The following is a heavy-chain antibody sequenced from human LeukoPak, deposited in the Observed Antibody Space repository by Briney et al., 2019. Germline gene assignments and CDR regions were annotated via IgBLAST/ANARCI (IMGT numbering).Heavy chain of an antibody. CDR2: IMEDGSEK. D-gene: IGHD2-15*01. V-gene: IGHV3-7*01. Sequence: GGSLRLSCGASGFTFTSHWMSWVRQAPGKGLEWVANIMEDGSEKKYVDSVKGRFTISRDNTKNSVYLQMSGLRAEDTAIYYCVRDKVGGSNDFWGQGTLVTVSP. CDR3: VRDKVGGSNDF. CDR1: GFTFTSHW. J-gene: IGHJ4*02.